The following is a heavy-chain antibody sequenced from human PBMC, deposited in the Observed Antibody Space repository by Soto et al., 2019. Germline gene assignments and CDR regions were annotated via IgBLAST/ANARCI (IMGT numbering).Heavy chain of an antibody. V-gene: IGHV3-33*01. CDR1: GFTFSSYG. J-gene: IGHJ4*02. Sequence: GGSLRLSCAASGFTFSSYGMHWVRQAPGKGLEWVAVIWYDGSNKYYADSVKGRFTISRDNSKNTLYLQMNSLRAEDTAVYYCARDFYGDYDSMTFDYWGQGTLVTVSS. D-gene: IGHD4-17*01. CDR3: ARDFYGDYDSMTFDY. CDR2: IWYDGSNK.